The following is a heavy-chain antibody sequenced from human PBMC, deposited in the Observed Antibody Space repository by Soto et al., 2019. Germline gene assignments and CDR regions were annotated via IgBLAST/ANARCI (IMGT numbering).Heavy chain of an antibody. J-gene: IGHJ4*02. CDR3: ATIPATTILTDY. D-gene: IGHD2-2*02. V-gene: IGHV4-39*01. Sequence: PSETLSLTCTVSGGSITSSYYWGWICQPPGMGLEWIGSIYYSGSTYYNPSLKSRVTISVDTSKNQFSLKLSSVTAADTAVYYCATIPATTILTDYWGQGTLVTVSS. CDR1: GGSITSSYY. CDR2: IYYSGST.